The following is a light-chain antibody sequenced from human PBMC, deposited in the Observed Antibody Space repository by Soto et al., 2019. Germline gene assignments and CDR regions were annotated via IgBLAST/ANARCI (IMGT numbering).Light chain of an antibody. V-gene: IGKV3-15*01. CDR1: QNVRGY. Sequence: EILLTQSPVTLSLSPGERATLSCRASQNVRGYLAWYQQKPGQAPRLLIYGASTRATGIPARFSGSGSGTEFTLTISNLQSEDFALYYCQQYSQWPLYTFGQGTKVDIK. CDR2: GAS. J-gene: IGKJ2*01. CDR3: QQYSQWPLYT.